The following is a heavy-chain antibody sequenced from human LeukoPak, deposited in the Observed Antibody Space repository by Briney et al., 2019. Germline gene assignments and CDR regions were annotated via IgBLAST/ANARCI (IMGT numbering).Heavy chain of an antibody. CDR1: GGSISGHF. Sequence: SETLSLTCTVSGGSISGHFWSWIRQPPGKGLEWIGFVSYSGDTNYSPSFNGRVTISLDTSKNQFSLKLSSVTAADTAVYYCAREDGYNSLFDYWGQGTLVTVSS. V-gene: IGHV4-59*11. J-gene: IGHJ4*02. CDR3: AREDGYNSLFDY. CDR2: VSYSGDT. D-gene: IGHD5-24*01.